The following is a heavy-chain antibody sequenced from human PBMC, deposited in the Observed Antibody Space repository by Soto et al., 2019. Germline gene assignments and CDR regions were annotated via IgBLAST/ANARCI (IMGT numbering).Heavy chain of an antibody. CDR3: ARAEKDIVVVVAATPFPRYYYSGMDF. CDR2: IIPIFGTA. V-gene: IGHV1-69*01. D-gene: IGHD2-15*01. J-gene: IGHJ6*02. Sequence: QVQLVQSGAEVKKPGSSVKVSCKASGGTFSSYAISWVRQAPGQGLEWMGGIIPIFGTANYAQKFQGRVTITADESTSTAYMERSSLRSEDTGVYYCARAEKDIVVVVAATPFPRYYYSGMDFWGQGTTVTVS. CDR1: GGTFSSYA.